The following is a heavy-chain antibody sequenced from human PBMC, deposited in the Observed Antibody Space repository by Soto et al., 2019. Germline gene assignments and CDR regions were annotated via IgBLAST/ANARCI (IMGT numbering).Heavy chain of an antibody. D-gene: IGHD3-9*01. CDR3: ARVARSRYFDWSSTFDY. Sequence: SETLSLTCAVYGGSFSGYYWSWIRQPPGKGLEWIGEINHSGSTNYNPSLKSRVTISVDTSKNQFSLKLSSVTAADTAVYYCARVARSRYFDWSSTFDYWGQGTLVTVSS. CDR1: GGSFSGYY. CDR2: INHSGST. V-gene: IGHV4-34*01. J-gene: IGHJ4*02.